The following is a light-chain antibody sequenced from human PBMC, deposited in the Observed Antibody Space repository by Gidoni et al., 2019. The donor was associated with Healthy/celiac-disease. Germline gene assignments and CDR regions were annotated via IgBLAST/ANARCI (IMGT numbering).Light chain of an antibody. J-gene: IGKJ4*01. Sequence: DIVLTQSPATLSLSPGERATLSCRASQSVSSYLAWYQQKPLQAPRLLIYDASNRATGIPARFSGSGSGTDFTLTISSLEPEDFAVYYCQQRSNWPTFGGGTKVEIK. CDR2: DAS. CDR1: QSVSSY. CDR3: QQRSNWPT. V-gene: IGKV3-11*01.